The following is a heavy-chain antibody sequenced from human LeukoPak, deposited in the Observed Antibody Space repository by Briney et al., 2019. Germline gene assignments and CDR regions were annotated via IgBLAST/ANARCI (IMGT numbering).Heavy chain of an antibody. CDR3: ARGGDFWSGYYYFDY. CDR2: INHSGST. Sequence: SETLSLTCAVSGGSISSGGYSWSRIRQPPGKGLEWIGEINHSGSTNYNPSLKSRVTISVDTSKNQFSLKLSSVTAADTAVYYCARGGDFWSGYYYFDYWGQGTLVTVSS. D-gene: IGHD3-3*01. CDR1: GGSISSGGYS. V-gene: IGHV4-34*01. J-gene: IGHJ4*02.